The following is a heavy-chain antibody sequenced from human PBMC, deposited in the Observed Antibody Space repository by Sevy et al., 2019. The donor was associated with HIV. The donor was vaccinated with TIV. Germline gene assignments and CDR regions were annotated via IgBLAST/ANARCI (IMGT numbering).Heavy chain of an antibody. V-gene: IGHV3-48*03. Sequence: GGSLRLSCAASGFTFSSYEMNWVRQAPGKGLEWVSYISSSGSTIYYADSVKGRFTISRDNAKNSLYLQMNSLRAEDTAVYYCARATYYDFWSGYYRGYYGMDVWGQGTTVTVSS. CDR2: ISSSGSTI. CDR1: GFTFSSYE. D-gene: IGHD3-3*01. J-gene: IGHJ6*02. CDR3: ARATYYDFWSGYYRGYYGMDV.